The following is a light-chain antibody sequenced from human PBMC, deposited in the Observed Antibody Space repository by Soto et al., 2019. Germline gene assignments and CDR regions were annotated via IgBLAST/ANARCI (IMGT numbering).Light chain of an antibody. J-gene: IGKJ1*01. CDR1: QSVSSN. Sequence: EIVMTQSPATLSVSPWERATLSCRASQSVSSNLAWYQQKPGQAPRLLLYGASTRATGIPARFSGSGSGTEFTLTISSLQSEDFAVYDCQQYNNWPPETFGQGTKVDIK. V-gene: IGKV3-15*01. CDR3: QQYNNWPPET. CDR2: GAS.